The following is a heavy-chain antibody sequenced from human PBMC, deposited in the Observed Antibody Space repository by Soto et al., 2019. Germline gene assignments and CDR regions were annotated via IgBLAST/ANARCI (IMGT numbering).Heavy chain of an antibody. CDR2: IIPIFGTA. CDR3: ATEGDGSGSCYYGMDV. J-gene: IGHJ6*02. V-gene: IGHV1-69*12. CDR1: GGTFSSYA. Sequence: QVQLVQSGAEVKKPGSSVKVSCKASGGTFSSYAITWVRQAPGQGLEWMGGIIPIFGTANYAQKFQGRVTITADESTSTAYMELSSLRSEDTDVYYCATEGDGSGSCYYGMDVWGQGTTVTVSS. D-gene: IGHD3-22*01.